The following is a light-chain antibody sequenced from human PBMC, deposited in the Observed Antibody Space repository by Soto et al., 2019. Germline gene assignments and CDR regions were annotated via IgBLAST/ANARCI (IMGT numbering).Light chain of an antibody. V-gene: IGKV1-5*01. CDR2: DAS. J-gene: IGKJ1*01. CDR1: QSLSGW. CDR3: QQYNSYPWT. Sequence: DIQMTQSPATLSASVGDRVTITCRASQSLSGWLAWYQQKPGKAPKLLIYDASSLESGVPSRLSGSGSGTEFALTISSLQPDDFATYYCQQYNSYPWTFGQGTKVEIK.